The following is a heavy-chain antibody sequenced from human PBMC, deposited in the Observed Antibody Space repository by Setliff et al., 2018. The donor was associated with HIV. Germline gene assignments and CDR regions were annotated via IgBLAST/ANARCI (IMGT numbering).Heavy chain of an antibody. D-gene: IGHD3-22*01. Sequence: SETLSLTCAVSGYSISTAYYWAWIRQSPGKGLEWIGGFHHSGSAHYNPSPKSRVTISGQTSKNQFSLTLTSVTAADTAIYYCARQGAGYYYDSSDYYTGNGFDMWGQGTMVTVSS. J-gene: IGHJ3*02. CDR3: ARQGAGYYYDSSDYYTGNGFDM. CDR1: GYSISTAYY. CDR2: FHHSGSA. V-gene: IGHV4-38-2*01.